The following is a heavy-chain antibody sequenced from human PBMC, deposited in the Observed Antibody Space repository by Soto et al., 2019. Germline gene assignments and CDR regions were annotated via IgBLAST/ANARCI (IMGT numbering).Heavy chain of an antibody. CDR1: GGTFSSYR. CDR2: ITPVIGTP. J-gene: IGHJ6*02. Sequence: QVQLVQSGAEVKKPGSSVKVSCKVSGGTFSSYRISWVRQAPGQGLEWMGGITPVIGTPDYAQKFRGRVMVTADRSTSTAYMELSRLRSEDTAVYYCARDLPSLEVRSYGMDVWGQGTTVTVSS. D-gene: IGHD3-10*01. V-gene: IGHV1-69*06. CDR3: ARDLPSLEVRSYGMDV.